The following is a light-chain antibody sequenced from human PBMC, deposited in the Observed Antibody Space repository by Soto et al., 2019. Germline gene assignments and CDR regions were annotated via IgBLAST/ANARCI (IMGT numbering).Light chain of an antibody. V-gene: IGLV1-40*01. CDR1: SSNIGAGYD. CDR2: GNS. J-gene: IGLJ2*01. Sequence: QTVVTQPPSVSGAPGQRVTISCTGSSSNIGAGYDVHWYQQLPGTAPKLLIYGNSNRPSGVPDRFSGSKSGTSASLDITGLQAEDEADYYCQSYDSSLSVVFGGGTKVTVL. CDR3: QSYDSSLSVV.